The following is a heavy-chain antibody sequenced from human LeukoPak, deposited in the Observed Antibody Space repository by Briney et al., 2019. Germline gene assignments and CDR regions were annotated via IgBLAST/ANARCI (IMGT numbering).Heavy chain of an antibody. J-gene: IGHJ4*02. CDR2: ISSSSSTI. CDR3: ARDRQDCYLDY. V-gene: IGHV3-48*01. CDR1: GFTFSSHS. D-gene: IGHD2-21*02. Sequence: PGGSLRLTCAASGFTFSSHSMNWVRQAPGKGLEWVSYISSSSSTIYYADSVKGRFTISRDNAKNSLYLQMNSLRAEDTAVYYCARDRQDCYLDYWGQGTLVTVSS.